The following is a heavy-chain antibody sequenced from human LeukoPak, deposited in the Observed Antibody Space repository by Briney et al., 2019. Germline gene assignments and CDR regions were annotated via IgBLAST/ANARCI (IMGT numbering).Heavy chain of an antibody. J-gene: IGHJ4*02. Sequence: GGSLRLSCAASGFTFSSYWMSWVRQTPGKGLEWVANIKQDGSEKYYVDSVKGRFTISRDNAKNSLYLQMNSLRAKDTAVYYCARDNYYGSSGYRYFDYWGQGTLVTVSS. CDR2: IKQDGSEK. CDR1: GFTFSSYW. V-gene: IGHV3-7*01. D-gene: IGHD3-22*01. CDR3: ARDNYYGSSGYRYFDY.